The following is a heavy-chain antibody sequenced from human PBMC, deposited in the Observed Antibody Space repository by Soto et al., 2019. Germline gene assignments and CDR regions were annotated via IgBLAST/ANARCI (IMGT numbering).Heavy chain of an antibody. V-gene: IGHV3-23*01. CDR1: GFTFSSYA. CDR2: ISGSGGST. CDR3: AKDLGERYYDILTGYYLDY. D-gene: IGHD3-9*01. J-gene: IGHJ4*02. Sequence: EVQLLESGGGLVQPGGSLRLSCAASGFTFSSYAMSWVRQAPGKGLEWVSAISGSGGSTYYADSVKGRFTISRDNSKNTLYLQMNSLRAEDTAVYYCAKDLGERYYDILTGYYLDYWGQGTLVTVSS.